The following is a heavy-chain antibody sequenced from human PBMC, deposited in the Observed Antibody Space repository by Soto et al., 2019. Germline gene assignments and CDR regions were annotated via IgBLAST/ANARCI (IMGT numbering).Heavy chain of an antibody. Sequence: QITLKESGPTLVKPTQTLTLTCAFSGSSLSSSGVGVGWIRQPPGKALEWLALIYWDDDKRYSPSLKSRLTITKDTSKNQVVLTMANMDPVDTVTYYCAHALGGGSSSYFDYWGQGTLVTVSS. V-gene: IGHV2-5*02. D-gene: IGHD3-16*01. CDR1: GSSLSSSGVG. CDR2: IYWDDDK. CDR3: AHALGGGSSSYFDY. J-gene: IGHJ4*02.